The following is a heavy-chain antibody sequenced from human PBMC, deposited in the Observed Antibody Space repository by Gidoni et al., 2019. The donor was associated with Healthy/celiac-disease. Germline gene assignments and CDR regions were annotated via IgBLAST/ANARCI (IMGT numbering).Heavy chain of an antibody. V-gene: IGHV3-7*05. J-gene: IGHJ3*02. D-gene: IGHD2-2*01. Sequence: EVQLVESGGGLVQPGGSLRLSCAASGFTFSSYWMSWVRQAPGKVLEWVANIKQDGSEKYYVDSVKGRFTISRDNAKNSLYLQMNSLRAEDTAVYYCARDGPGGAFDIWGQGTMVTVSS. CDR1: GFTFSSYW. CDR2: IKQDGSEK. CDR3: ARDGPGGAFDI.